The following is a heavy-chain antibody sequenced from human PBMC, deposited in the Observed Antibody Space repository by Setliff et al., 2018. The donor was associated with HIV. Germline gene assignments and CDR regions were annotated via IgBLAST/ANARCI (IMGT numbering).Heavy chain of an antibody. Sequence: SETLSLTCTVSGGSISSYYWNWLRQTPGRGLEWIAYTFDNGNTHYNPSLESRVTMSVDTSKNQFSLKVTSVTAADTAVYYCTRDLWGDDYYYNNMDVWGKGTTVTVSS. J-gene: IGHJ6*03. D-gene: IGHD2-21*02. V-gene: IGHV4-59*12. CDR2: TFDNGNT. CDR3: TRDLWGDDYYYNNMDV. CDR1: GGSISSYY.